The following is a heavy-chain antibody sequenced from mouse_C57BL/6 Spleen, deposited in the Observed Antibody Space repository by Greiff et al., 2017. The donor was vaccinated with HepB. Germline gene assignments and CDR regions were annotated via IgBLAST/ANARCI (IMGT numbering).Heavy chain of an antibody. Sequence: QVQLQQPGAELVKPGASVKLSCKASGYTFTSYWMHWVKQRPGRGLEWIGMIHPNSGSTNYNEKFKSKATLTVDKSSSTAYMQLSSLTSEDSAVYYCAYYSNYGAMDYWGQGTSVTVSS. CDR3: AYYSNYGAMDY. J-gene: IGHJ4*01. CDR2: IHPNSGST. CDR1: GYTFTSYW. V-gene: IGHV1-64*01. D-gene: IGHD2-5*01.